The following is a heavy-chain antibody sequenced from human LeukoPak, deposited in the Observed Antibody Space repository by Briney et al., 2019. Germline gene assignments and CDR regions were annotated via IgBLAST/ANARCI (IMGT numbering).Heavy chain of an antibody. CDR1: GFTFSSYA. CDR3: AKLKNDDDSSGYYSFGAFDI. J-gene: IGHJ3*02. CDR2: ISGSGGST. D-gene: IGHD3-22*01. V-gene: IGHV3-23*01. Sequence: GGSLRLSCAASGFTFSSYAMSWVRQAPGKGLEWVSAISGSGGSTYYADSVKGRFTISRDNSKNTLYLQMNSLRAEDTAVYYCAKLKNDDDSSGYYSFGAFDIWGQGTMVTVSS.